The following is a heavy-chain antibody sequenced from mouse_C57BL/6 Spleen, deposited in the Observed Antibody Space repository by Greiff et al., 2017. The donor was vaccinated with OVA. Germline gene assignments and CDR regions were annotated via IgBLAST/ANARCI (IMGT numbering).Heavy chain of an antibody. J-gene: IGHJ4*01. CDR3: ARSYYGSSYEAMDY. D-gene: IGHD1-1*01. Sequence: VQLVESGPELVKPGASVKISCKASGYAFSSSWMNWVKQRPGKGLEWIGRIYPGDGDTNYNGKFKGKATLTADKSSSTAYMQLSSLTSEDSAVYFCARSYYGSSYEAMDYWGQGTSVTVSS. CDR2: IYPGDGDT. V-gene: IGHV1-82*01. CDR1: GYAFSSSW.